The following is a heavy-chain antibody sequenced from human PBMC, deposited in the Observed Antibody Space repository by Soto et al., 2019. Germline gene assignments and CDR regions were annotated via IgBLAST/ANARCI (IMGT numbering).Heavy chain of an antibody. D-gene: IGHD6-19*01. CDR2: ISADNGTT. J-gene: IGHJ4*02. CDR1: GYTFTSYG. CDR3: ARDLAVGLVDY. V-gene: IGHV1-18*01. Sequence: QVQLVQSGAEVKKPGASVKVSCKASGYTFTSYGISWARQAPGQGLEWMGWISADNGTTKYAQRLQGRVTMTTDTSTSRAYMEVRSLRSDDTAVYYCARDLAVGLVDYWGQGTLVTVSS.